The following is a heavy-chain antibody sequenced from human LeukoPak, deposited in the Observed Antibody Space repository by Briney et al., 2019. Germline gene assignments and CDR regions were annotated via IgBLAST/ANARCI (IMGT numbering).Heavy chain of an antibody. D-gene: IGHD1-26*01. J-gene: IGHJ3*02. Sequence: GGSLRLSCAASGFTFSNYEMNWVRQAPGKGLEWLSYISSSGRSIYYAGSVKGRFTIPRDNAKNSLSLPMNSLRAEDTAVYYCARDRDGSYYYDAFDIWGQGTMVTVSS. CDR1: GFTFSNYE. CDR2: ISSSGRSI. CDR3: ARDRDGSYYYDAFDI. V-gene: IGHV3-48*03.